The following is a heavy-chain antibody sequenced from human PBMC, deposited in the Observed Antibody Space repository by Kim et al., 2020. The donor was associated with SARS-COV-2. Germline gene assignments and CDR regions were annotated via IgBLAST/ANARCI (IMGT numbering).Heavy chain of an antibody. CDR1: GFTFSSYA. J-gene: IGHJ4*02. CDR3: ARAYYDYVWGSYPLDY. Sequence: GGSLRLSCAASGFTFSSYAMHWVRQAPGKGLEWVAVISYDGSNKYYADSVKGRFTISRDNSKNTLYLQMNSLRAEDTAVYYCARAYYDYVWGSYPLDYWGQGTLVTVSS. CDR2: ISYDGSNK. D-gene: IGHD3-16*01. V-gene: IGHV3-30*04.